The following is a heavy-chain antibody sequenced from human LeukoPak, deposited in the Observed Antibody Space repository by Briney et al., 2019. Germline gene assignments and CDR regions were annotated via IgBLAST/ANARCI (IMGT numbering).Heavy chain of an antibody. CDR2: INPNSGGT. D-gene: IGHD2-15*01. J-gene: IGHJ3*02. CDR3: ARDTPYCSGGSCYQENDAFDI. V-gene: IGHV1-2*02. Sequence: GASVTVSCKASGYTFTGYYMHWVRQAPGQGLEWMGWINPNSGGTNYAQTFQGRVTMTRDTTISTAYMELSRLRSDDTAVYYCARDTPYCSGGSCYQENDAFDIWGQGTMVTVSS. CDR1: GYTFTGYY.